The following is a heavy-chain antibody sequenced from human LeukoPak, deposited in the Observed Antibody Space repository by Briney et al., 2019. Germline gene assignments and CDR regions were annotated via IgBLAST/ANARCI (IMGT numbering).Heavy chain of an antibody. J-gene: IGHJ6*03. D-gene: IGHD1-26*01. Sequence: GGSLRLSCAASGFTFSSYWMHWVRQAPGKGLVWVSRINSDGSSTSYADSVKGRFTISRDNAKNSLYLQMNSLRAEDTAVYYCARGYSGSYYAYYYYYMDVWGKGTTVTISS. CDR2: INSDGSST. CDR3: ARGYSGSYYAYYYYYMDV. V-gene: IGHV3-74*01. CDR1: GFTFSSYW.